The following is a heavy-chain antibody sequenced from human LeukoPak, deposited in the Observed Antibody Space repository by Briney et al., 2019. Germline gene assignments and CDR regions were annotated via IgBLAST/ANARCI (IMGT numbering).Heavy chain of an antibody. D-gene: IGHD1-7*01. Sequence: PGGSLRLSCAGSGLSFSNYGMNWIRQAPGRGPEWVASISPSGRSIFYAESVKGRFTISGDNGKNSLFLQMSGLRAEDTAVYYCTGDQKTRILGTTDCWGQGTLVTVSS. J-gene: IGHJ4*02. CDR2: ISPSGRSI. CDR1: GLSFSNYG. CDR3: TGDQKTRILGTTDC. V-gene: IGHV3-21*06.